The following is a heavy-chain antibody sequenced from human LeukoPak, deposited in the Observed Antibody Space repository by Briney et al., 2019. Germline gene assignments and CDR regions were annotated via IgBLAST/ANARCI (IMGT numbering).Heavy chain of an antibody. J-gene: IGHJ2*01. Sequence: GGSLRPSCSASGITFSSYGMHWVRKAPGRGLEWVAAIWYDGINKYYADSVKGRFTISRDTSKSTLYLQMTSLSAEDTAVYYCAKDRAVVGDYWYFDLWGRGTLVTVSS. CDR1: GITFSSYG. V-gene: IGHV3-33*06. CDR2: IWYDGINK. D-gene: IGHD6-13*01. CDR3: AKDRAVVGDYWYFDL.